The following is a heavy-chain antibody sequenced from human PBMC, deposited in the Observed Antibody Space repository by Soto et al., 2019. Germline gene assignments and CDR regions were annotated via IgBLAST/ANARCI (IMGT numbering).Heavy chain of an antibody. D-gene: IGHD3-10*01. Sequence: SETLSLTCAVYGGSFSGYYWSWIRQPPGKGLEWIGEINHSGSTNYNPSLKSRVTISVDTSKNQFSLKLSSVTAADTAVYYCARGRGGSGSLPQGPVEYYYYYYMDVWGKRTTVTVSS. CDR1: GGSFSGYY. J-gene: IGHJ6*03. V-gene: IGHV4-34*01. CDR2: INHSGST. CDR3: ARGRGGSGSLPQGPVEYYYYYYMDV.